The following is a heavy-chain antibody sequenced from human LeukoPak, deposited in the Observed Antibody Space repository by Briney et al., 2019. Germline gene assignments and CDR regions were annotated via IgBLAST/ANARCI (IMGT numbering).Heavy chain of an antibody. CDR1: GGSVSSGSYY. CDR2: IYYSGST. J-gene: IGHJ5*02. D-gene: IGHD6-13*01. CDR3: ARVSSSWYRVWFDP. V-gene: IGHV4-61*01. Sequence: SETLSLTCTVSGGSVSSGSYYWSWIRQPPGKGLEWIGYIYYSGSTNYNPSLKSRVTISVDTSKNQFSLKLSSVTAADTAVYYCARVSSSWYRVWFDPWGQGTLVTVSS.